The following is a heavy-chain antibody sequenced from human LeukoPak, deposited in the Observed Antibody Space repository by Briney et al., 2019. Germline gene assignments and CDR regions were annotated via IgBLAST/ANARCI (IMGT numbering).Heavy chain of an antibody. J-gene: IGHJ5*02. CDR2: IIPIFGTA. CDR3: ARAIVVVVAATPVLNWFDA. V-gene: IGHV1-69*01. D-gene: IGHD2-15*01. CDR1: GGTFSSYA. Sequence: SVKVSCKASGGTFSSYAISWVRQAPGQGLEWMGGIIPIFGTANYAQKFQGRVTITADESTSTAYMELSSLRSEDTAAYHCARAIVVVVAATPVLNWFDAWGQGTLVTVSS.